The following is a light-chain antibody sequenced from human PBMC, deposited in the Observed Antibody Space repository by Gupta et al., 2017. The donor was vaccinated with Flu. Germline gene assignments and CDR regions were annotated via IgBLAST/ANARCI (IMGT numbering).Light chain of an antibody. CDR1: QSVSSY. Sequence: EIVLTQSPATLSLSPGERATLSCRASQSVSSYLAWYQQKPGQAPRLLIYDASNRGTGIPARFSGSGCGTDFTLTISSREPEDFAVYYCQQRSNWPLFTFGRGTKVDIK. CDR3: QQRSNWPLFT. J-gene: IGKJ3*01. CDR2: DAS. V-gene: IGKV3-11*01.